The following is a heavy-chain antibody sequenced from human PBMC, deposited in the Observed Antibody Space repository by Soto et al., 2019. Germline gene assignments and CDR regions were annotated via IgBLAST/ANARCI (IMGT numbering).Heavy chain of an antibody. CDR1: GGSISSYY. V-gene: IGHV4-59*08. Sequence: SETLSLTCTVSGGSISSYYWSWIRQPPGKGLEWIGYVHDSWGSHYNPSLKSRVAISLDTSKSQFSLKLSSVTAADTAVYYCACIFSGGYGYGFYYYGMDVWGQGTTVTVSS. CDR2: VHDSWGS. D-gene: IGHD5-18*01. CDR3: ACIFSGGYGYGFYYYGMDV. J-gene: IGHJ6*02.